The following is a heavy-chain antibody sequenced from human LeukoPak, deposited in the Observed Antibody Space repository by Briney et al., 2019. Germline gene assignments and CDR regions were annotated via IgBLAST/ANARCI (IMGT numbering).Heavy chain of an antibody. J-gene: IGHJ4*02. CDR2: INGDGSST. V-gene: IGHV3-74*01. CDR1: GLTFSTYW. CDR3: ARFGNIYCSRTSCSLDY. D-gene: IGHD2-2*01. Sequence: GGSLRLSCVASGLTFSTYWLHWVRQAPGKGLVWVSRINGDGSSTSYANSVKGRFTISRDNAKNTLYLQMNSLRAEDTAVYYCARFGNIYCSRTSCSLDYWGQGTLVTVSS.